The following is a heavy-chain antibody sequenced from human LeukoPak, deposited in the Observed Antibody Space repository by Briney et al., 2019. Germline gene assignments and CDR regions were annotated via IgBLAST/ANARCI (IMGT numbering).Heavy chain of an antibody. D-gene: IGHD3-3*01. Sequence: GGSLRLSCAASGFTFSSYAMLWVRQAPGKGLEYVSAISSNGGSTYYANSVKGRFTISRDNSKNTLYLQMGSLRAEDMAVYYCARGRRITIFGVVIEGRFDPWGQGTLVTVSS. V-gene: IGHV3-64*01. J-gene: IGHJ5*02. CDR2: ISSNGGST. CDR3: ARGRRITIFGVVIEGRFDP. CDR1: GFTFSSYA.